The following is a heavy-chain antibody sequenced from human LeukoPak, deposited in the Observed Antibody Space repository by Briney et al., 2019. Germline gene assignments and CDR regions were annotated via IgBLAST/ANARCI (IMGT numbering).Heavy chain of an antibody. CDR3: ARGVEPLAANTLAY. Sequence: GGSLRLSCAASGFPFSSFSMNWVRQAPGKGLEWVSVLYSDGNTKYADSVQGRFTISRDNSKNTLYLEMNSLSPDDTAVYYCARGVEPLAANTLAYWGQGTLVTVSS. CDR1: GFPFSSFS. V-gene: IGHV3-53*01. CDR2: LYSDGNT. D-gene: IGHD1-14*01. J-gene: IGHJ4*02.